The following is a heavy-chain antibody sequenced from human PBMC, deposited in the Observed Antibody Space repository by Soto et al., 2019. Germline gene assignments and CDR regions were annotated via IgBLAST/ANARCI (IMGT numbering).Heavy chain of an antibody. CDR1: GFTSSDYY. V-gene: IGHV3-11*06. CDR3: ARNHIAASGTSAYDI. Sequence: GGSLRLSCAASGFTSSDYYMSWIRQAPGKGLEWVSYISPSSSYTDYAVSVKGRFTISRDNAKNSVYLQMNSLRAEDTAVYYCARNHIAASGTSAYDIWGRGTMVTVSS. D-gene: IGHD6-13*01. J-gene: IGHJ3*02. CDR2: ISPSSSYT.